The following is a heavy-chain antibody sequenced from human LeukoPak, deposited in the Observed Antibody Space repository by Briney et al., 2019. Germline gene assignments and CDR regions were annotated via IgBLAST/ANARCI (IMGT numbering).Heavy chain of an antibody. J-gene: IGHJ6*03. CDR1: GNSISSGDYY. V-gene: IGHV4-61*10. Sequence: PSETLSLTCTVSGNSISSGDYYWSWIRQPAGKGLEWIGYIYYSGSTNYNPSLKSRVTISADTSKNQFSLKLSSVTAADTAVYYCARRRWELLWSSGYYYYYYMDVWGKGTTVTVSS. CDR3: ARRRWELLWSSGYYYYYYMDV. D-gene: IGHD1-26*01. CDR2: IYYSGST.